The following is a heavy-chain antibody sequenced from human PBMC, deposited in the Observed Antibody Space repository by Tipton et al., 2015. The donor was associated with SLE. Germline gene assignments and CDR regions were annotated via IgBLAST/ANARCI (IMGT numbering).Heavy chain of an antibody. D-gene: IGHD6-19*01. CDR3: ARNIVQWPVRLDWYYGL. J-gene: IGHJ2*01. V-gene: IGHV6-1*01. Sequence: PGLVKPSQTLSLTCAISGDSVSSNSAAWYWIRQSPSRGLEWLGRTYYRSKWYNDYAVSVKSRITINPVTSKNQFSLLLNSVTPEVTAVYYCARNIVQWPVRLDWYYGLWGRGTLVIVSS. CDR2: TYYRSKWYN. CDR1: GDSVSSNSAA.